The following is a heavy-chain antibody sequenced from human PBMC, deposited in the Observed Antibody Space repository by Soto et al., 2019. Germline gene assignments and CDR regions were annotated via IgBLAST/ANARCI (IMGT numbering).Heavy chain of an antibody. CDR3: ASSSQGDHYYGLDV. V-gene: IGHV1-69*13. J-gene: IGHJ6*02. Sequence: SVKVSCEACGGTFSSYAISWVRQAPGQGLEWMGGMVPSFGTANYAQKFQGRVTITADESTSTAYMERSSLRSEDTAVYYCASSSQGDHYYGLDVWGQGTTVPVSS. CDR2: MVPSFGTA. D-gene: IGHD3-10*01. CDR1: GGTFSSYA.